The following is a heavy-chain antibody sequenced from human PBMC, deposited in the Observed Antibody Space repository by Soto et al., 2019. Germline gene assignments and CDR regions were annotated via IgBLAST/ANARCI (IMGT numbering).Heavy chain of an antibody. V-gene: IGHV3-48*01. CDR3: AKDYYDSSGYYYDTRGFDP. D-gene: IGHD3-22*01. CDR2: ISSSSSTI. Sequence: GGSLRLSCAASGFTFSSYSMNWVRQAPGKGLEWVSYISSSSSTIYYADSVKGRFTISRDNSKNTLYLQMNSLRAEDTAVYYCAKDYYDSSGYYYDTRGFDPWGQGTLVTVS. J-gene: IGHJ5*02. CDR1: GFTFSSYS.